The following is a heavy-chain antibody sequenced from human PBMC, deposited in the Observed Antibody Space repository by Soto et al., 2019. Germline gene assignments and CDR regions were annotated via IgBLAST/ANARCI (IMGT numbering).Heavy chain of an antibody. Sequence: HPGGSLRLSCAASGFTFSSYGMHWVRQAPGKGLEWVAVISYDGSNKYYADSVKGRFTISRDNSKNTLYLQMNSLRAEDTAVYYCAKSGWLQLRGYFDYWGQGTLVTVSS. CDR3: AKSGWLQLRGYFDY. CDR2: ISYDGSNK. CDR1: GFTFSSYG. J-gene: IGHJ4*02. D-gene: IGHD5-12*01. V-gene: IGHV3-30*18.